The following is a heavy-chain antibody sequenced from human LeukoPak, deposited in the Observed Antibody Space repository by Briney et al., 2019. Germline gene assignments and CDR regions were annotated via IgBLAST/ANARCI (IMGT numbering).Heavy chain of an antibody. CDR2: ISASGDVT. V-gene: IGHV3-23*01. Sequence: GGSLRLSCAASRFSFSAYPMGWVRRAPGKGLEWVSVISASGDVTFHADPVKGRFTISRDDSKNTLYLQMNSLRAEDTAEYYCAKSLLTTASGTGRAFDIWGQGTMVTVSS. CDR1: RFSFSAYP. D-gene: IGHD1-26*01. CDR3: AKSLLTTASGTGRAFDI. J-gene: IGHJ3*02.